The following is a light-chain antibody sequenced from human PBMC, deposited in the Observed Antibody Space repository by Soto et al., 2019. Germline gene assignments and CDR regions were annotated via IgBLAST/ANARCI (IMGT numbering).Light chain of an antibody. CDR3: AAWDDSLTGFYV. CDR2: TDN. J-gene: IGLJ1*01. V-gene: IGLV1-44*01. Sequence: QSVLTQPPSTSGTPGQRVTISCSGSRSNIGSYTVNWYQQLPGTAPKLLIYTDNQRPSGVPDRFSGSKSGTSASLAISGLQSEDEADYYCAAWDDSLTGFYVFGPGTKLTVL. CDR1: RSNIGSYT.